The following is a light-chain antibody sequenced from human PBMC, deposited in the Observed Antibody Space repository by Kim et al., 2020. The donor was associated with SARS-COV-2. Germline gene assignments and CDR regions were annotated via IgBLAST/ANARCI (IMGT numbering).Light chain of an antibody. J-gene: IGKJ4*01. CDR2: AAS. Sequence: IQMTQSPSSLAASVGDRVTIACRASQSIGTRLNWYQQRPGKTPKLLIYAASSLQSGVPSRFSGTGSGTDFTLTISSLQPEDCATYYCQQSYSTPWLSFGGGTKGDI. CDR3: QQSYSTPWLS. V-gene: IGKV1-39*01. CDR1: QSIGTR.